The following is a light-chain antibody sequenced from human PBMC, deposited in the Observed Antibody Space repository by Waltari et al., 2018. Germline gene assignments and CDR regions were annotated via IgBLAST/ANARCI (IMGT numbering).Light chain of an antibody. CDR2: SNN. V-gene: IGLV1-44*01. J-gene: IGLJ1*01. CDR1: SSNIGVST. Sequence: QSVLTQPPSASGAPGQRVTISCSGSSSNIGVSTVNWYQQLPGTAPNLLIYSNNHRHDGVPSLCSAYKSGTSASLAISGLQSEDEADYYCAAWDNSLNGFVFGTGTKVSVL. CDR3: AAWDNSLNGFV.